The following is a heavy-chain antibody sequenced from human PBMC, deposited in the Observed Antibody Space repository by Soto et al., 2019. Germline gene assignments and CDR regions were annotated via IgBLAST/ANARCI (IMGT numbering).Heavy chain of an antibody. CDR1: GYIFVNYG. CDR2: ISPYTGNT. V-gene: IGHV1-18*01. CDR3: VMVDNYVTPTPQDV. J-gene: IGHJ6*02. D-gene: IGHD3-16*01. Sequence: QVQLVQSGDEVKKPGASVKVSCKASGYIFVNYGIVWVRQAPGQGLEWMGWISPYTGNTHSATKVQGRLTMTTDTSTSPAYMDLGSLTSDDTAVYYCVMVDNYVTPTPQDVWGQGTTVTVSS.